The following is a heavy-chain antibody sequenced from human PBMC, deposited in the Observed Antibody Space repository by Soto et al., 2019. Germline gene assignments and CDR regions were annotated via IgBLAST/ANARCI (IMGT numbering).Heavy chain of an antibody. Sequence: PSETLSLTCTVSGGSISSSSYYWGWIRQSPAKGLEWIGSIYFTGDTYYNPSLKSRVTMSIDTSKNQFSLKLSSVTAADTAVYYCARSRDGYNSLGFDYWGQGTLVTVSS. J-gene: IGHJ4*02. CDR3: ARSRDGYNSLGFDY. D-gene: IGHD5-12*01. V-gene: IGHV4-39*01. CDR2: IYFTGDT. CDR1: GGSISSSSYY.